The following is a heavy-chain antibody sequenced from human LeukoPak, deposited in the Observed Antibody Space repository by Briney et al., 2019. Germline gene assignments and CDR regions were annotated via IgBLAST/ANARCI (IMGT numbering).Heavy chain of an antibody. V-gene: IGHV1-69*05. D-gene: IGHD2-2*01. J-gene: IGHJ6*03. CDR3: SKVCQHRGIVVTSDYYYYYNDV. Sequence: ASVNLSCKASGRTFSVYAKSWVRQAPGQGLEWMGGFIPILGTTNYTQKFQGRVTITTDESTSTAYLELRSLRSEDTTVFYCSKVCQHRGIVVTSDYYYYYNDVWGKGTTVTLSS. CDR1: GRTFSVYA. CDR2: FIPILGTT.